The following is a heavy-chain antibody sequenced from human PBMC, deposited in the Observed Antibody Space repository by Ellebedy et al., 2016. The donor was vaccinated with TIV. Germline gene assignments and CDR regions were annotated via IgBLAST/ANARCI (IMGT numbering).Heavy chain of an antibody. V-gene: IGHV3-23*01. CDR1: GFTFSPYA. D-gene: IGHD5-18*01. J-gene: IGHJ4*02. Sequence: GESLKISCAASGFTFSPYAMAWVRQAPGKGLEWVSGIVGSGAQNYADSVKGRFTISRDNSKRTVDLQMNSLRAKDTAVYFCAKDRTPGDGYWVFDNWGQGTLVSVSS. CDR3: AKDRTPGDGYWVFDN. CDR2: IVGSGA.